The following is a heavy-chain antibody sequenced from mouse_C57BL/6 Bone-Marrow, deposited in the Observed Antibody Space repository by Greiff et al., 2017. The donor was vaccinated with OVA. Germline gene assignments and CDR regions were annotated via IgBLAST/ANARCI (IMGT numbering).Heavy chain of an antibody. CDR1: GYTFTTYP. Sequence: VKVVESGAELVKPGASVKMSCKASGYTFTTYPIEWMKQNHGKSLEWIGNFHPYNDDTKYNEKFKGKATLTVEKSSSTVYLELSRLTSDDSAVYYCARRKDYDPFAYWGQGTLVTVSA. J-gene: IGHJ3*01. CDR3: ARRKDYDPFAY. CDR2: FHPYNDDT. V-gene: IGHV1-47*01. D-gene: IGHD2-4*01.